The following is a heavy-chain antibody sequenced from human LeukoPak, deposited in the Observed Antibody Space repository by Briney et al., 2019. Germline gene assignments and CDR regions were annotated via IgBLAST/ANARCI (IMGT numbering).Heavy chain of an antibody. CDR2: ISSISSSST. CDR3: ARDLTGIAYRGAFYY. Sequence: PGGSLRLSCAASGFTFSDYEMNWVRQAPGKGLEWVSYISSISSSSTYYADSVKGRFTISRDNAKNSLYLQMNSLRAEDTAVYYCARDLTGIAYRGAFYYWGQGTLVTVSS. CDR1: GFTFSDYE. D-gene: IGHD6-13*01. V-gene: IGHV3-11*01. J-gene: IGHJ4*02.